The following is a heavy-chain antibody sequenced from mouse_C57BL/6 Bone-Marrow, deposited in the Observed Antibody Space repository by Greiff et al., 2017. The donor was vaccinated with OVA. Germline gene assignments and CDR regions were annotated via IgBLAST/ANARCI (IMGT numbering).Heavy chain of an antibody. J-gene: IGHJ1*03. Sequence: VQLQQSGAELAKPGASVKLSCKASGYTFTSYWMHWVKQRPGQGLEWIGYINPSSGYTKYNQKFKDTATLTADKSSSTAYMQLSSLTYEDSAVYYCAREGEGYDRWYFDVWGTGTTVTVSS. CDR3: AREGEGYDRWYFDV. CDR2: INPSSGYT. V-gene: IGHV1-7*01. D-gene: IGHD2-2*01. CDR1: GYTFTSYW.